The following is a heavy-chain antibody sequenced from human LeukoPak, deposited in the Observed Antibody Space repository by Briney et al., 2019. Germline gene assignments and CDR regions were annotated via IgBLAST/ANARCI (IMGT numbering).Heavy chain of an antibody. Sequence: GESLKISCKGSGYSFTSYWIGWVRQLPGKGLEWMGIIYPGDSATRYSPSFQGQVTISADKSISTAYLQWSSLKASDTAMYYCARQRKDSGSPDAFDIWGQGTMVTVSS. CDR2: IYPGDSAT. J-gene: IGHJ3*02. V-gene: IGHV5-51*01. CDR3: ARQRKDSGSPDAFDI. CDR1: GYSFTSYW. D-gene: IGHD1-26*01.